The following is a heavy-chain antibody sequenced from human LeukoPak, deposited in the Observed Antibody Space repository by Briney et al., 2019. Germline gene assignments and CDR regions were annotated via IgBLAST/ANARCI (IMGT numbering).Heavy chain of an antibody. CDR3: ARDGVAAGLYFDL. D-gene: IGHD6-13*01. Sequence: GGSLRLSCAASGFTFSDYYMSWIRQAPGKGLEWVSYISTTGITMYHADSVKGRFTISRDSAKNSLFLQMNYLSAEDTAMFYCARDGVAAGLYFDLWGQGTLVTVSS. CDR1: GFTFSDYY. CDR2: ISTTGITM. V-gene: IGHV3-11*04. J-gene: IGHJ4*02.